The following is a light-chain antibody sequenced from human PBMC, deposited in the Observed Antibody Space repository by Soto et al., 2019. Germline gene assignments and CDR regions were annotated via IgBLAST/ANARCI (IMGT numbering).Light chain of an antibody. Sequence: DIQMTQSPSTLSASVGDRVTITCRASQSINNWLAWYQQKPAKAPKLLIYKASTLESGVPSRFSGSGSGTEFTLTISSLQPDDFATYYSQQYNSWSTFGQGTRLEIK. CDR3: QQYNSWST. CDR1: QSINNW. V-gene: IGKV1-5*03. CDR2: KAS. J-gene: IGKJ5*01.